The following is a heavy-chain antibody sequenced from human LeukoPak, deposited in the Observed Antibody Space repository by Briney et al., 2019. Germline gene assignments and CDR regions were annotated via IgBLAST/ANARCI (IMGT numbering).Heavy chain of an antibody. CDR2: ISSSGMTK. J-gene: IGHJ4*02. Sequence: GGSLRLSCAASGFPFSSYEMNWVRQAPGKGLERVSYISSSGMTKYYAVSVKGRFTMSRDNAKNSLYLQLNSLRAEDTAVYYCARDGRSRGLSHVNFDYWGQGILVTVSS. CDR1: GFPFSSYE. D-gene: IGHD3-16*02. CDR3: ARDGRSRGLSHVNFDY. V-gene: IGHV3-48*03.